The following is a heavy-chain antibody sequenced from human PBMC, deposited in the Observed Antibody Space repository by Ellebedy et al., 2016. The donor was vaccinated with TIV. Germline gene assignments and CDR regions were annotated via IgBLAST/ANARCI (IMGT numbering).Heavy chain of an antibody. J-gene: IGHJ5*02. CDR3: ARTGITGTNNWFDP. D-gene: IGHD1-7*01. Sequence: SGPTLVKPTQTLTLTCTFSGFSLSTSGMCVSWIRQHPGKDLEWLARIDWDDDKYYSTSLKTRLTISKDTSKNQVVLTMTNMDPVDTATYYCARTGITGTNNWFDPWGQGTLVTVSS. CDR2: IDWDDDK. CDR1: GFSLSTSGMC. V-gene: IGHV2-70*11.